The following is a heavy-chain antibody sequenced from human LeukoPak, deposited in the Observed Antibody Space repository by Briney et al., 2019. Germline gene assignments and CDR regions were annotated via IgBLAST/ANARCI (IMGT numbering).Heavy chain of an antibody. V-gene: IGHV3-43*02. CDR3: ARDTEGYIYGYYYYGMDV. CDR2: ISGDSHST. D-gene: IGHD5-18*01. J-gene: IGHJ6*02. CDR1: GFTFDDYA. Sequence: GGSLRLSCAATGFTFDDYAMHWVRQAPGKGLEWVSLISGDSHSTFYADSVKGRFAISRDNSKNSLYLQMNSLRNDDTALYYCARDTEGYIYGYYYYGMDVWGQGTTVTVSS.